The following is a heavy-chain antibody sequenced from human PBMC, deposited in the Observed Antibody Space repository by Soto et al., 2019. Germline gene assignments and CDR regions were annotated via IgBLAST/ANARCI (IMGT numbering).Heavy chain of an antibody. V-gene: IGHV3-23*01. J-gene: IGHJ6*02. D-gene: IGHD2-2*01. CDR1: GFPFSSHA. Sequence: GTMRLSCAASGFPFSSHAMSWVRQAPGKGLGWVSAISGSGGSTYYADSVKGRFTISRDNSKNTLYLEMNSLRAEDTAVYYCAKGAMGVPAAILMDVWGQGTTVPVSS. CDR2: ISGSGGST. CDR3: AKGAMGVPAAILMDV.